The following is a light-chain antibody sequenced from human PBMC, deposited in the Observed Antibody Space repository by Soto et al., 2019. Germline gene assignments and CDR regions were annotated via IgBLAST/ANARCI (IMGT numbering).Light chain of an antibody. CDR2: EAS. J-gene: IGKJ5*01. V-gene: IGKV1-9*01. CDR1: QDINSY. CDR3: QQYNSYLIT. Sequence: IQLTQSPSSLSASIGDRVTITCRASQDINSYLAWYQQKPGKAPNLLIYEASILQRGVPSRFSGSGSGTEFTLTISSLQPDDFATYYRQQYNSYLITFGQGTRLEIK.